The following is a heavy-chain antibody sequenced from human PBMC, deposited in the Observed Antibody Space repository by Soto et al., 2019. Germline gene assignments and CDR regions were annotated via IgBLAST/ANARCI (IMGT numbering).Heavy chain of an antibody. CDR3: ARSLFLASTGIEPFDF. J-gene: IGHJ4*02. CDR1: GFTFSSYA. Sequence: EVQLLESGGGLVQPGGSLVLSCAASGFTFSSYAMSWVRQAPGKGLEWVSSISGGGNDAYYADSVKGRFTISRDNSRNSLYLQMSSLRADGTAVHYCARSLFLASTGIEPFDFWGRGSLVTVSS. V-gene: IGHV3-23*01. D-gene: IGHD1-1*01. CDR2: ISGGGNDA.